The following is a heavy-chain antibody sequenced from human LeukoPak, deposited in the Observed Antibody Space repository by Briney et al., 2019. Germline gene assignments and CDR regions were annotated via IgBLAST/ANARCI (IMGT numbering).Heavy chain of an antibody. V-gene: IGHV3-21*01. CDR3: AREKAVAGPQYFDR. Sequence: GGSLRLSCAASGFTFSRYSMNWVRQAPGKGLEWVSSISISSNYIYYADSVKGRFTISRDNAKNSLFLQMNHLRAEDTAVYYCAREKAVAGPQYFDRWGQGILVTVSS. J-gene: IGHJ4*02. CDR1: GFTFSRYS. D-gene: IGHD6-19*01. CDR2: ISISSNYI.